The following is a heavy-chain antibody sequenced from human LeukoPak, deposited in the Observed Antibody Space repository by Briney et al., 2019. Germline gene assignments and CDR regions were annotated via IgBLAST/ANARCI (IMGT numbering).Heavy chain of an antibody. CDR1: GYTFTGYY. V-gene: IGHV1-2*02. J-gene: IGHJ4*02. Sequence: AASVKVSCKASGYTFTGYYMHWVRQAPGQGLEWMGWINPNSGGTNYAQKFQGRVTMTRDTSISTAYMELSRLRSDDTAVYYCARLFYCSSTSCYDYWGQGTLVTVSS. D-gene: IGHD2-2*01. CDR2: INPNSGGT. CDR3: ARLFYCSSTSCYDY.